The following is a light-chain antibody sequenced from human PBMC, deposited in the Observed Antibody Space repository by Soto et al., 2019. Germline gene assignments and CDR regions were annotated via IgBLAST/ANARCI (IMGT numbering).Light chain of an antibody. CDR2: YVS. J-gene: IGKJ3*01. CDR1: QSLVYGRGNIY. Sequence: DVVMTQSPLSLPVTLGQPASISCRSSQSLVYGRGNIYLNWFQQRPGQSPRRLIYYVSNRDSGVPDRFSGGGSGTNSTLKISRVEAEDVVVYYCMQGTHWPFTLGPGTKVDIK. CDR3: MQGTHWPFT. V-gene: IGKV2-30*01.